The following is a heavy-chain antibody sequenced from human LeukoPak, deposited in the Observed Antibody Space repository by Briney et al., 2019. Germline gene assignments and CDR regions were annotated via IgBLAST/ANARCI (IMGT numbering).Heavy chain of an antibody. V-gene: IGHV1-69*05. D-gene: IGHD6-13*01. CDR1: GGTFSSYA. CDR2: IIPIFGTA. CDR3: ARFPHISSSWPQESYYYYMDV. Sequence: SVKVSCKASGGTFSSYAISWVRQAPGQGLEWMEGIIPIFGTANYAQKFQGRVTITTDESTSTAYKELSSLRSEDTAVYYCARFPHISSSWPQESYYYYMDVWGKGTTVTVSS. J-gene: IGHJ6*03.